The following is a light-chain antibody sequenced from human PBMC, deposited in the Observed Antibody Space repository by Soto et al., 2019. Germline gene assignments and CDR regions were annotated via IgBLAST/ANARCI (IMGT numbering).Light chain of an antibody. V-gene: IGKV4-1*01. CDR2: WAS. CDR1: QTVSHSSNNKKY. J-gene: IGKJ1*01. Sequence: DIVMTQSPNSLAVSLGERATINCKSVQTVSHSSNNKKYLAWYQQKPGQPPKLLIYWASTRESGVPDRFSGSGSGTDFTLTISSLQAEDVAIYYCQQYYSTPRTFGQGTKV. CDR3: QQYYSTPRT.